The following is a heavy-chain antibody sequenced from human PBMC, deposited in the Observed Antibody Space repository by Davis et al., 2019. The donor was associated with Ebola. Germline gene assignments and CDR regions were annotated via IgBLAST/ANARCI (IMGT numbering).Heavy chain of an antibody. Sequence: GGSLRLSCAASGFSLSSAWMSWVRQAPGKGLEWLGRIKSNPDDGNVGYGTPAKGRFTISRDDSRKMVYLQMHSLTSEDTALYYCVTDWASYCGGDCPEYFQHWGQGTLVTVSS. CDR3: VTDWASYCGGDCPEYFQH. J-gene: IGHJ1*01. V-gene: IGHV3-15*01. CDR1: GFSLSSAW. CDR2: IKSNPDDGNV. D-gene: IGHD2-21*01.